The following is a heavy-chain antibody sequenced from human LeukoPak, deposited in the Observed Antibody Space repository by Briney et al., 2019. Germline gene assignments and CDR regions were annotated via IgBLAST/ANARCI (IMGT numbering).Heavy chain of an antibody. Sequence: ASVKVSCKASGYTCTGYYMHWVRQAPGQGLEWMGWINPNSGGTNYAQKFQGRVNMTRDTSISTAYMELSRLRSDDTAVYCCARWGTYYYGSGSNVDAFDIWGQGTMVTVSS. CDR3: ARWGTYYYGSGSNVDAFDI. D-gene: IGHD3-10*01. CDR2: INPNSGGT. V-gene: IGHV1-2*02. J-gene: IGHJ3*02. CDR1: GYTCTGYY.